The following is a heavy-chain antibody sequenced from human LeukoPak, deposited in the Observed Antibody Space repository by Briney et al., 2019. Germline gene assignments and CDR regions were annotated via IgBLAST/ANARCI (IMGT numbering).Heavy chain of an antibody. D-gene: IGHD6-19*01. Sequence: GESLRLSCAASGFTFSAYAMHWVRQAPGKGLEWLSYISSSSSVIYYADSVKGRFTISRDDAKNSLYLQMNSLRAEDTAVYYCTRDGAVAGDWGQGTLVTVSS. CDR2: ISSSSSVI. CDR3: TRDGAVAGD. J-gene: IGHJ4*02. V-gene: IGHV3-48*04. CDR1: GFTFSAYA.